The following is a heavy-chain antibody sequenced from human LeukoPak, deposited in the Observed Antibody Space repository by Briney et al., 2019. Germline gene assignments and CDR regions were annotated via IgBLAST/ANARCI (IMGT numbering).Heavy chain of an antibody. V-gene: IGHV3-33*01. CDR2: IWHDGSKK. J-gene: IGHJ1*01. CDR1: GFTFSSYG. Sequence: GGSLRLSCAASGFTFSSYGMHWVRQAPGKGLEWVAVIWHDGSKKNYADSVKGRFTISRDNSKNTLNLQMTSLRAEDTAVYYCARVSEDYSSGWYEEYFQYWGQGTLVIVSS. CDR3: ARVSEDYSSGWYEEYFQY. D-gene: IGHD6-19*01.